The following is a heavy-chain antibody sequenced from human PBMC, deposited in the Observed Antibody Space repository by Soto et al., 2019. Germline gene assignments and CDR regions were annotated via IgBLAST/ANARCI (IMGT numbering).Heavy chain of an antibody. V-gene: IGHV1-2*04. Sequence: ASVKVSCKASGYTFTGYYMHWVRQAPGQGLEWMGWINPNSGGTNYAQKFQGWVTMTRDTSISTAYMELSRLRSDDTAVYYCARDAVVGAYCSSTSCSYGMDVWGQGTTVTVSS. CDR2: INPNSGGT. J-gene: IGHJ6*02. D-gene: IGHD2-2*01. CDR1: GYTFTGYY. CDR3: ARDAVVGAYCSSTSCSYGMDV.